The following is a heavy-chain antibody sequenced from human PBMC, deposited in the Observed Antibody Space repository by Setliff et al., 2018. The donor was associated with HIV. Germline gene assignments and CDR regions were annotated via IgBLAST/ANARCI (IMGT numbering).Heavy chain of an antibody. CDR2: INYRGNT. V-gene: IGHV4-39*01. D-gene: IGHD3-10*01. Sequence: KTSETLSLTCTVSGGSISTSRYYWGWIRQPPGKGLEWIGSINYRGNTYYNPSLKSRAAIPVDTSKNQISLKLSSVTAADTAVYYCASLDGSESPYIYYYYMDVWGKGTAVTVSS. CDR1: GGSISTSRYY. J-gene: IGHJ6*03. CDR3: ASLDGSESPYIYYYYMDV.